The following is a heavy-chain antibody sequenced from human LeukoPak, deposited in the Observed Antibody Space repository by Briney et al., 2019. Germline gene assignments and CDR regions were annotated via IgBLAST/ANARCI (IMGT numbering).Heavy chain of an antibody. CDR2: INPSSGGA. CDR1: GYTFTDYY. D-gene: IGHD5-18*01. CDR3: ARDTAMVTYWFDP. Sequence: ASVKVSCKASGYTFTDYYIHWVRQAPGQGLEWMGWINPSSGGAKYARKFRGRVTMTRDTSISTAYMELSRLRSDDTAVYYCARDTAMVTYWFDPWGQGTLVTVSS. V-gene: IGHV1-2*02. J-gene: IGHJ5*02.